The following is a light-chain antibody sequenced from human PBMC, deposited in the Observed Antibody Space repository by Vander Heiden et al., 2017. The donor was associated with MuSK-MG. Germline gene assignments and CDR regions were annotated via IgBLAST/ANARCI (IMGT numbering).Light chain of an antibody. CDR1: SLRSYY. CDR2: GKN. V-gene: IGLV3-19*01. CDR3: NSRDSSGNVV. J-gene: IGLJ2*01. Sequence: SSELTQDPAVSVALGQTVRITCQGDSLRSYYASWYQQKPGQAPVLVIYGKNNRPSGIPDRFSGSSSGNTASLNITGAQAEDEADYYCNSRDSSGNVVFGGGTKLTVL.